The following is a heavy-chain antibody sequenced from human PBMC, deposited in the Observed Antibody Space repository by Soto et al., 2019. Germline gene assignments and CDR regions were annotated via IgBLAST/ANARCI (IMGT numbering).Heavy chain of an antibody. CDR2: IYYSGGT. V-gene: IGHV4-31*03. CDR1: GGSISSGGYY. J-gene: IGHJ6*03. D-gene: IGHD3-3*01. CDR3: AKSRFLEGYYYYYMDV. Sequence: SETLSLTCTVSGGSISSGGYYWSWIRQHPGKGLEWIGYIYYSGGTYYNPSLKSRVTISVDTSKNQFSLKLSSVTAADTAVYYCAKSRFLEGYYYYYMDVWGKGTTVTVSS.